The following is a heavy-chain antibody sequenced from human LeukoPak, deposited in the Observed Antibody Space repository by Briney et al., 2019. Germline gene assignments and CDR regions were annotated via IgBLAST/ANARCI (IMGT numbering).Heavy chain of an antibody. CDR1: GGSISSGSYY. D-gene: IGHD3-9*01. CDR3: ARGGLRYLGWFDP. V-gene: IGHV4-61*02. J-gene: IGHJ5*02. CDR2: IYTSGST. Sequence: PSETLSLTCTVSGGSISSGSYYWSWIRQPAGKGLEWIGRIYTSGSTNYNPSLKSRVTISVDTSKNQFSLKLSSVTAADTAVYYCARGGLRYLGWFDPWGQGTLVTVSS.